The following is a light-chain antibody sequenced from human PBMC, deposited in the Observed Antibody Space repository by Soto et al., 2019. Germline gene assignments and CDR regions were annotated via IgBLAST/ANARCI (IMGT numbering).Light chain of an antibody. Sequence: ETVMTQSPATLSVSPGDRVTLSCRASQSIGTNLLWLQQSPGQPPRLLISGASDRVAGVPDRFSGSGSGTAFTLTIGGLQSEDCAVYYCQQYAGWPRTFGQGTKLEIK. CDR2: GAS. V-gene: IGKV3-15*01. J-gene: IGKJ2*01. CDR3: QQYAGWPRT. CDR1: QSIGTN.